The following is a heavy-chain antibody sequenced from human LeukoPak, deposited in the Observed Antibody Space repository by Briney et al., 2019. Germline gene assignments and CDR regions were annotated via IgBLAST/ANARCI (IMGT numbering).Heavy chain of an antibody. CDR3: ARDLGQLIYYYYGMDV. J-gene: IGHJ6*02. Sequence: ASVKVSCKASGYTFTSYYIHWVRQAPGQGLEWMGIINPSGGSTTYAQKFQGRVTMTRDTSTSTVYMELSSLKSEDTAMYCCARDLGQLIYYYYGMDVWGQGTTVTVSS. D-gene: IGHD6-6*01. CDR1: GYTFTSYY. V-gene: IGHV1-46*01. CDR2: INPSGGST.